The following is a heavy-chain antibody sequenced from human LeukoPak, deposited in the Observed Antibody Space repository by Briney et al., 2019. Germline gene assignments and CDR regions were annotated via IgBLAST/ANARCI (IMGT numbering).Heavy chain of an antibody. V-gene: IGHV3-20*04. CDR3: ARGVPQGFDI. CDR2: INWNGGST. J-gene: IGHJ3*02. CDR1: GFSFDDYG. Sequence: GGSLRLSCAASGFSFDDYGMSWVRQAPGKGLEWVSGINWNGGSTGYADSVKGRFTISRDNSKNTLYLQMNSLRAEDTAVYYCARGVPQGFDIWGQGTMVTVSS. D-gene: IGHD4/OR15-4a*01.